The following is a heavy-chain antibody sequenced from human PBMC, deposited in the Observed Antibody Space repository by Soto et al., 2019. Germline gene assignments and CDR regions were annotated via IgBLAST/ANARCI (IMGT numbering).Heavy chain of an antibody. Sequence: PGGSLRLSCAASGFTFSSYWMSWVRQAPGKGLEWVANIKQDGSEKYYVDSVKGRLTISRDNAKNSLYLQMNSLRAEDTAVYYCARDTPDVLRFLEWLPNDAFDIWGQGTMVTVSS. D-gene: IGHD3-3*01. CDR3: ARDTPDVLRFLEWLPNDAFDI. CDR1: GFTFSSYW. CDR2: IKQDGSEK. J-gene: IGHJ3*02. V-gene: IGHV3-7*01.